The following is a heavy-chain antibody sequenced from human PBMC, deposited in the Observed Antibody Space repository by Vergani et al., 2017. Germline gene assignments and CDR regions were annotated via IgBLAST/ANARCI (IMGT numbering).Heavy chain of an antibody. J-gene: IGHJ4*02. Sequence: QVQLQESGPGLVRPSQTLSLICTVSGRSMSSGSSYWSWIRQSAGKGLEWIGRIHTCGNTNYNPSLKSRVTISVDTSKNQFSLKLSSVTAADTAVYYCARGNYYDSSGYYGTSDFDYWGQGTLVTVSS. CDR2: IHTCGNT. CDR1: GRSMSSGSSY. V-gene: IGHV4-61*02. D-gene: IGHD3-22*01. CDR3: ARGNYYDSSGYYGTSDFDY.